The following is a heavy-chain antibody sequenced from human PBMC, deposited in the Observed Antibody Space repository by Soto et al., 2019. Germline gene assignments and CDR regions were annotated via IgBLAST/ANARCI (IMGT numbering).Heavy chain of an antibody. D-gene: IGHD6-13*01. CDR1: GGSISSGGYY. CDR2: IYYSGST. J-gene: IGHJ4*02. CDR3: ARRGSSSPYFDS. Sequence: QVQLQESGPGLVKPSQTLSLTCTVSGGSISSGGYYWSWIRQHPGKGLGWIGYIYYSGSTYYNPSVKSRVTISVDTSKNQFSLKLSSVTAADTAVYYCARRGSSSPYFDSWGQGTRVTVSS. V-gene: IGHV4-31*03.